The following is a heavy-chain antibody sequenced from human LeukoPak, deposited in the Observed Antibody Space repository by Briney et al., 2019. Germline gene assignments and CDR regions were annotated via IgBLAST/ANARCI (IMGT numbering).Heavy chain of an antibody. CDR1: ELTFSHFW. V-gene: IGHV3-7*03. CDR3: VRGNLYWSDVGDY. D-gene: IGHD1-1*01. J-gene: IGHJ4*02. CDR2: IKQDGSKI. Sequence: GGSLRLSCAASELTFSHFWMNWVRQAPGKGLEWVANIKQDGSKIHYADSVEGRFTISRDNAKNSLYLQMNSLRAEDTAVYYCVRGNLYWSDVGDYWGQGVLDTVSS.